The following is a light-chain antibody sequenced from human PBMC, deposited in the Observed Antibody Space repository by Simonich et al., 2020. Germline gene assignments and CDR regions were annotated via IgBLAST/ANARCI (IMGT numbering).Light chain of an antibody. J-gene: IGKJ4*01. CDR1: QSVSSSY. V-gene: IGKV3D-20*01. Sequence: EIVMTQSPATLSVSPGERATLSCRASQSVSSSYLAWYQQKPGLAPRLLIYDASGRATGIPDRFSGSGSGTDFTLTISRLEPEDFAVYYCQQYGSSPLTFGGGTKVEIK. CDR2: DAS. CDR3: QQYGSSPLT.